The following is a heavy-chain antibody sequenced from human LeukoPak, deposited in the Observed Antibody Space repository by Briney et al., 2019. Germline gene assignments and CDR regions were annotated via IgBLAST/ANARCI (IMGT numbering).Heavy chain of an antibody. J-gene: IGHJ2*01. V-gene: IGHV4-59*01. CDR3: ARSPSWYYDSSGYYLPYWYFDL. D-gene: IGHD3-22*01. CDR2: IYYSGST. CDR1: GGSISSYY. Sequence: SETLSLTCTVSGGSISSYYWSWIRQPPGKGLEWIGYIYYSGSTNYNPSLKSRVTISVDTSKNQFSLKLSSVTAADTAVYCCARSPSWYYDSSGYYLPYWYFDLWGRGTLVTVSS.